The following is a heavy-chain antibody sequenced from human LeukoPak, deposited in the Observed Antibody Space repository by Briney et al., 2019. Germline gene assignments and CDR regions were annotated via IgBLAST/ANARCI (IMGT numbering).Heavy chain of an antibody. D-gene: IGHD2-15*01. CDR2: ISGSGGST. V-gene: IGHV3-23*01. J-gene: IGHJ4*02. CDR1: GFTFSSYA. Sequence: GGSLRLSCAASGFTFSSYAMSWVRQAPGKGLEWVSAISGSGGSTYYADSVKGRFTISRGNSKNTLYLQMNSLRAEDTAVYYCAKDQARGSCSVVDYWGQGTLVTVSS. CDR3: AKDQARGSCSVVDY.